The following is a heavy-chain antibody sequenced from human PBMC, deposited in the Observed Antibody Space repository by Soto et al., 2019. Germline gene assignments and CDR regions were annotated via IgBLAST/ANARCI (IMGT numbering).Heavy chain of an antibody. CDR2: ISAYKGNT. CDR3: ARETLRAVAVFDP. CDR1: GYTFTSYG. Sequence: ASVKVSCKASGYTFTSYGISWVRQAPGQGLEWMGWISAYKGNTNYAQKLQGRVTMTTDTSTSTAYMELRRLRSDDTAVYYCARETLRAVAVFDPWGQGTLVTVSP. V-gene: IGHV1-18*01. D-gene: IGHD6-19*01. J-gene: IGHJ5*02.